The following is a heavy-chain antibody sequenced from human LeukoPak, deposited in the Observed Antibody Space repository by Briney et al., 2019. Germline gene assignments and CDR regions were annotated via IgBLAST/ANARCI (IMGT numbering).Heavy chain of an antibody. V-gene: IGHV3-53*01. CDR3: ARNILFAFDI. Sequence: GGSLRLSCAASGLTVSSSYMSWVRQAPGKGLEWVSIIYNDGSTYYADSMKGRFTVSRDNSKNTLYLQVNSLRAENTAMYYCARNILFAFDIWGQGTMVTVSS. CDR2: IYNDGST. CDR1: GLTVSSSY. D-gene: IGHD2/OR15-2a*01. J-gene: IGHJ3*02.